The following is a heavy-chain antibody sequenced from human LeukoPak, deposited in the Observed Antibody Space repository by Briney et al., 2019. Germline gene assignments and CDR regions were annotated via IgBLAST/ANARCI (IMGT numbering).Heavy chain of an antibody. CDR1: GGSISTSNYY. V-gene: IGHV4-39*07. D-gene: IGHD3-10*01. Sequence: PSETLSLTCTVSGGSISTSNYYWGWIRQPPGKGLEWIGNIFYSGSTYYSPSLRSRVTISVDTSKNQFSLKLSSVTAADTAVYYCARALWFEDWYFDLWGRGTLVTVSS. CDR3: ARALWFEDWYFDL. J-gene: IGHJ2*01. CDR2: IFYSGST.